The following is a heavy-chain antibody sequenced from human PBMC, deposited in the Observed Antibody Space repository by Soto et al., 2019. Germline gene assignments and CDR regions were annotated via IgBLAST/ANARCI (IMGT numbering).Heavy chain of an antibody. J-gene: IGHJ4*02. V-gene: IGHV4-38-2*01. Sequence: PSETLSLTCAVSGYSISLGYYWGWIRQPPGKGLEWIGSIYHSGNTYYNPSLESRVSISLDTSKNHISLELTSVTAADTAVYYCARLKLAGRGGLDYWGLGTLVTVSS. CDR1: GYSISLGYY. CDR3: ARLKLAGRGGLDY. D-gene: IGHD1-1*01. CDR2: IYHSGNT.